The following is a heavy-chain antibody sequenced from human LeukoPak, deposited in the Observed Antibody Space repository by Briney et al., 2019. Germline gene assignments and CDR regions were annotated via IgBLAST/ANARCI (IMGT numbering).Heavy chain of an antibody. J-gene: IGHJ4*02. Sequence: SETLSLTCTVSGGSISSRNYYWGWIRQPPGKGLEWIASIDYSGSTYYNPSLKSRVTISVDTSKNQFSLKLSSVTAADTAVYYCARHSITMVRGVIITPGDLFDYWGQGTLVTVSS. D-gene: IGHD3-10*01. CDR1: GGSISSRNYY. CDR2: IDYSGST. CDR3: ARHSITMVRGVIITPGDLFDY. V-gene: IGHV4-39*01.